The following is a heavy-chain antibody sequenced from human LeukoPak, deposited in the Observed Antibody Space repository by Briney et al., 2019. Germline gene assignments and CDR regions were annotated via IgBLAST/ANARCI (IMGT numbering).Heavy chain of an antibody. D-gene: IGHD3-10*01. CDR3: AKRRGEDRAFDY. V-gene: IGHV3-74*01. J-gene: IGHJ4*02. CDR2: INTDGSIT. CDR1: GFTFSSYW. Sequence: GGSLRLSCAASGFTFSSYWMHWVRQTPGRGLVWVSRINTDGSITQYADSVKGRFTISRDSSRNTLYLQMSSLRAEYTAVYYCAKRRGEDRAFDYCGQGTLVTVSS.